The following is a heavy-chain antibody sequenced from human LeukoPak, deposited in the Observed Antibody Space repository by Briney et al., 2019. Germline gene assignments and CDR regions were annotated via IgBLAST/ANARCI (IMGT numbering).Heavy chain of an antibody. CDR3: ARAGVMAVPGLFKNLDY. D-gene: IGHD6-19*01. J-gene: IGHJ4*02. V-gene: IGHV1-2*02. Sequence: GASLKVSCKASGYTFAGYYIHWVRQAPGQGLEWMGWINPKSGGPNYAQKFQGRVTMTRDTSITTAYMELSRLKSDDTAIYFCARAGVMAVPGLFKNLDYWGQGTLVTVSS. CDR1: GYTFAGYY. CDR2: INPKSGGP.